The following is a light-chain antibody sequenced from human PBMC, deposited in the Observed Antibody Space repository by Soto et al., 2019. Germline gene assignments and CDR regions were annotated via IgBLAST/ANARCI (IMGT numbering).Light chain of an antibody. Sequence: EIVMTQSPATLSVSPGERATLSCRASQGVSSNLAWYQQNPGQAPRLLIYGASTRATGIPARFSGSGSGSEFTLTVSSLEFDDFAVYYWQKYNNWPFIFCQGARLVIK. J-gene: IGKJ5*01. CDR2: GAS. CDR3: QKYNNWPFI. CDR1: QGVSSN. V-gene: IGKV3-15*01.